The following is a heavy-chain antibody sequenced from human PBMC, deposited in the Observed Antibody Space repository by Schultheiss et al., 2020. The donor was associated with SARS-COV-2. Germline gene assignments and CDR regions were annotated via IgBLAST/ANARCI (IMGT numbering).Heavy chain of an antibody. D-gene: IGHD3-22*01. CDR1: GGTFSSYA. Sequence: ASVKVSCKASGGTFSSYAISWVRQAPGQGLEWMGWINPNSGGTNYAQKFQERVTITRDMSTRTAYMELNSLRSEDTAVYYCAAVGHYDSSGYWGQGTLVTVSS. CDR3: AAVGHYDSSGY. V-gene: IGHV1-8*03. J-gene: IGHJ4*02. CDR2: INPNSGGT.